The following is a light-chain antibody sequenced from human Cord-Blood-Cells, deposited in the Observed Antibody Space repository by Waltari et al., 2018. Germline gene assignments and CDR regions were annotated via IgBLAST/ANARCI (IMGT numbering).Light chain of an antibody. J-gene: IGKJ2*01. CDR1: QSISSY. V-gene: IGKV1-39*01. CDR2: AAS. Sequence: DTQMTQSPSSLSASVGDRVTLTFRASQSISSYLNWYQQKPGKAPKLLIYAASSLQSGVPSRFSGSGSGTDFTLTISSLQPEDFATYYCQQSYSTPYTFGQGTKLEIK. CDR3: QQSYSTPYT.